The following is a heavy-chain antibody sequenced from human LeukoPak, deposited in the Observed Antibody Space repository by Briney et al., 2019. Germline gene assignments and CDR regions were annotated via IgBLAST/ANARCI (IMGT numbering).Heavy chain of an antibody. CDR3: ARESPWYPGAGSFSIQAFDS. CDR2: INPNSGGT. Sequence: VASVKVSCKASGYTFTGYYMHWVRQAPGQGLEWMGWINPNSGGTNYAQTFQGRVTMTRDTSISTAYMELSRLRSDDTAVYYCARESPWYPGAGSFSIQAFDSWGQGALVTVSS. CDR1: GYTFTGYY. J-gene: IGHJ4*02. V-gene: IGHV1-2*02. D-gene: IGHD3-10*01.